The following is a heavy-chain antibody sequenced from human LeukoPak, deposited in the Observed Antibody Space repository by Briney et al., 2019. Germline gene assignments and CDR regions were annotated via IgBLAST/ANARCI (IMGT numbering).Heavy chain of an antibody. J-gene: IGHJ6*03. CDR3: ARDGSTSPGSYYYYMDV. Sequence: GGSLRLSCAASGFTVSSNYMSWVRQAPGKGLEWVSVIYSGGSTYYADSVKGRFTISRDNSKNTLYLQMNSLRAEDTAVYYCARDGSTSPGSYYYYMDVWGKGTTVTVSS. D-gene: IGHD2-2*01. CDR1: GFTVSSNY. CDR2: IYSGGST. V-gene: IGHV3-53*05.